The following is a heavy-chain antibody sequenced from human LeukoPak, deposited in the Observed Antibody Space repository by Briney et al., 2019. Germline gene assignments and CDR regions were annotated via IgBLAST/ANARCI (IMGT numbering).Heavy chain of an antibody. Sequence: GGSLRLSCAASGFTFDDYAMHWVRQAPGKVLEWVSGISWNSGSIGYADSVKGRFTISRDNAKNSLYLQMNSLRAEDTALYYCAKDMGLNYYDSSGHYPSWFDYWGQGTLVTVSS. J-gene: IGHJ4*02. CDR1: GFTFDDYA. V-gene: IGHV3-9*01. CDR2: ISWNSGSI. D-gene: IGHD3-22*01. CDR3: AKDMGLNYYDSSGHYPSWFDY.